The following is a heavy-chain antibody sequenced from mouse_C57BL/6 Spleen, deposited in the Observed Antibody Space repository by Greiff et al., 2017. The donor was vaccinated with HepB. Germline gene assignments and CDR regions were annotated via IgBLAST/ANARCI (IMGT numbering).Heavy chain of an antibody. V-gene: IGHV1-69*01. CDR1: GYTFTSYW. J-gene: IGHJ2*01. CDR3: ARRILRGYFDY. Sequence: QVQLQQPGAELVMPGASVKLSCKASGYTFTSYWMHWVKQRPGQGLEWIGEIDPSDSYTNYNQKFKGKSTLTVDKSSSTAYMQLSSLTSEASAGYYCARRILRGYFDYWGQGTTLTVSS. D-gene: IGHD1-1*01. CDR2: IDPSDSYT.